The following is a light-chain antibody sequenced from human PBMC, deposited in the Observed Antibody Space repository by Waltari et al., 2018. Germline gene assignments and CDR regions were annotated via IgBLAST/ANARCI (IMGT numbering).Light chain of an antibody. V-gene: IGKV3-11*01. Sequence: ELVLTQSPATLSLSPGERATLSCRASQSVNSQLAWYQHKPGQAPRLLIYDASIRVTGISASFSGSGSGTDFALTISSLEPEDFAVYYCQQRSKWPWAFGQGTKVEIK. CDR2: DAS. J-gene: IGKJ1*01. CDR3: QQRSKWPWA. CDR1: QSVNSQ.